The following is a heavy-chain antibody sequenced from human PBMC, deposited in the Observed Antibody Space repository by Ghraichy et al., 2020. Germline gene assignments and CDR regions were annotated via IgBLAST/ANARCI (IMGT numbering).Heavy chain of an antibody. J-gene: IGHJ4*02. D-gene: IGHD2-8*01. V-gene: IGHV3-74*01. Sequence: GGSLRLSCAASGFTFSRYWMHWVRQAPGKGLVWVSRIKSDGSTTNYADSVKGRFTISRDNAKNTLYLQMNSLRAEDTAIYYCVGYCSNGVCQDYWGQGTLVTVSS. CDR1: GFTFSRYW. CDR3: VGYCSNGVCQDY. CDR2: IKSDGSTT.